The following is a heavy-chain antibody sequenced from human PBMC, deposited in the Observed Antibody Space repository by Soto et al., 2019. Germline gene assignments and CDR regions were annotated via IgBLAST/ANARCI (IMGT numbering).Heavy chain of an antibody. Sequence: QVQLVESGGGVIQPGRSLRLSCAASGFIFSTYDMHWVRQAPGKGLEWVAVISYDEGNEYYADSVKGRFTVSRDNSKNTLYLQMNSLRAEDTAVYYCAKEGYGMDVWGQGTTVTVSS. J-gene: IGHJ6*02. CDR2: ISYDEGNE. CDR3: AKEGYGMDV. V-gene: IGHV3-30*18. CDR1: GFIFSTYD.